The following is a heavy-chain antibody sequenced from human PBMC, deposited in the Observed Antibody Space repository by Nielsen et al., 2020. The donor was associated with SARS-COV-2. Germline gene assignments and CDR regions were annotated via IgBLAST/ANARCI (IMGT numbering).Heavy chain of an antibody. CDR1: GFTFSTYG. Sequence: GESLKISCAASGFTFSTYGMHWVRQAPGKGLEWVAAISYDGSNKYYVDSGKGRFTISRDNSKNTLYLQMSSLREEDTAVYYCAKDWTAIVVVPSGGVDYWGQGTRVTVSS. CDR2: ISYDGSNK. CDR3: AKDWTAIVVVPSGGVDY. J-gene: IGHJ4*02. V-gene: IGHV3-30*18. D-gene: IGHD2-15*01.